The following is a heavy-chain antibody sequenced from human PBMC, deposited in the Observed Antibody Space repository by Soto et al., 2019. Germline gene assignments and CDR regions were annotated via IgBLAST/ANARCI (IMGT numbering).Heavy chain of an antibody. Sequence: PGGSLRLSCAASGFIFSNAWINWVRQAPGKGLEWVGRIKSKADGGTTDFAAPVKGRFAISRDDSKNMMYMEMSSLRTEDTAVYYCTTDSYINIPLVRFDYWGHGTLVTVSS. CDR3: TTDSYINIPLVRFDY. V-gene: IGHV3-15*07. D-gene: IGHD2-2*02. CDR2: IKSKADGGTT. J-gene: IGHJ4*01. CDR1: GFIFSNAW.